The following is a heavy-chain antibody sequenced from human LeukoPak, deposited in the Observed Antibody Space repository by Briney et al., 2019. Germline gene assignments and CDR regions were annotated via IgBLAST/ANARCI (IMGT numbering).Heavy chain of an antibody. J-gene: IGHJ5*02. CDR3: VRGRGSYGWFDP. CDR1: GFTFSNHA. V-gene: IGHV3-74*01. D-gene: IGHD3-10*01. CDR2: ISGDGTAR. Sequence: QPGGSLRLSCATSGFTFSNHAMHWVRQVPGKGLVWVSRISGDGTARNYADSVKGRFTISRDDAKNTVELQMNSLRGEDTAVYYCVRGRGSYGWFDPWGQGTLVTVSS.